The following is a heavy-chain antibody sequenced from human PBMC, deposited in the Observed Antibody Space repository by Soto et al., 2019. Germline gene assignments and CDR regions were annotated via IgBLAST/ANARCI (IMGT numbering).Heavy chain of an antibody. CDR2: ISYDGSNK. CDR3: ARDPPEMATQGGYFDY. CDR1: GFTFSSYA. D-gene: IGHD5-12*01. V-gene: IGHV3-30-3*01. J-gene: IGHJ4*02. Sequence: GGSLRLSCAASGFTFSSYAMHWVRQAPGKGLEWVAVISYDGSNKYYADSVKGRFTISRDNSKNTLYLQMNSLRAEDTAVYYCARDPPEMATQGGYFDYWRQGTLVTVSS.